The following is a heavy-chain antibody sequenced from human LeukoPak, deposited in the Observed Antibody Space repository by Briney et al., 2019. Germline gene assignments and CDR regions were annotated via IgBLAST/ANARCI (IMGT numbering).Heavy chain of an antibody. CDR1: GFTFSSYS. CDR3: ARVHDGYNWVYFDY. CDR2: ISSSSSTI. V-gene: IGHV3-48*01. J-gene: IGHJ4*02. D-gene: IGHD5-24*01. Sequence: PGGSLRLSCAASGFTFSSYSMNWVRQAPGKGLEWVSYISSSSSTIYYADSVKGRFTISRDNAKNSLYLQMNSLRAEDTAVYYCARVHDGYNWVYFDYWGQGTLVTVSS.